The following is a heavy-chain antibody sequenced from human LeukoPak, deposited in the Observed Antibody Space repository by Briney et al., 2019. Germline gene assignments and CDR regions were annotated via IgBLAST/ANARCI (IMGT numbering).Heavy chain of an antibody. CDR3: ARDLGHTGYDLYDY. CDR2: MKQDGSEK. CDR1: GINFRGYR. Sequence: GGSLRLSCAVSGINFRGYRMAWVRQAPGKGLEWVANMKQDGSEKYYVDSVKGRFTISRDNAKNSLYLEMNSLRVEDTAVYYCARDLGHTGYDLYDYWGQGTLVTVSS. V-gene: IGHV3-7*01. J-gene: IGHJ4*02. D-gene: IGHD5-12*01.